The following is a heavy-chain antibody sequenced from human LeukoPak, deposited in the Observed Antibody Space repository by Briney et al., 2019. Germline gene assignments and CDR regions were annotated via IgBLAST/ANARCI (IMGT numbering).Heavy chain of an antibody. CDR2: ISGSGGST. J-gene: IGHJ4*02. V-gene: IGHV3-23*01. CDR3: AKDQGRAAAGTPADY. D-gene: IGHD6-13*01. CDR1: GFTFSSYA. Sequence: GGSLRLSCAASGFTFSSYAMSWVRQAPGKGLEWVSAISGSGGSTYYADSVKGRFTISRDNSKDTLYLQMNSLRAEDTAVYYCAKDQGRAAAGTPADYWGQGTLVTVSS.